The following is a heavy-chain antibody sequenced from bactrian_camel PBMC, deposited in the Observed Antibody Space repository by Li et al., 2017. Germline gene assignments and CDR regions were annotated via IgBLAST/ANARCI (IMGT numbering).Heavy chain of an antibody. D-gene: IGHD1*01. V-gene: IGHV3-3*01. Sequence: HVQLVESGGGSVQAGGSLRLSCVASGYTYKTYCMGWFRQPPGKEREGVAAIYTGGSGTYIADSVKGRFTISQDSAKNTIFLQMNNIAPEDAAMYYCAAETPRRGIGRWPLTLCPGGFSVWGQGTQVTVS. CDR3: AAETPRRGIGRWPLTLCPGGFSV. CDR1: GYTYKTYC. CDR2: IYTGGSGT. J-gene: IGHJ4*01.